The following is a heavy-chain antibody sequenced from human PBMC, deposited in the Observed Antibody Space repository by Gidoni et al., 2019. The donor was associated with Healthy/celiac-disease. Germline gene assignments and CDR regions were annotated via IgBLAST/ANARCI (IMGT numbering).Heavy chain of an antibody. V-gene: IGHV3-30*18. CDR1: GFTFSSYV. D-gene: IGHD2-2*01. J-gene: IGHJ6*03. Sequence: QVQLVESGGGVVQPGRSLRLSCAASGFTFSSYVMHWVRQAPGKGLEWVAVISYDGSNKYYADSVKGRFTISRDNSKNTLYLQMNSLRAEDTAVYYCAKGGYCSSTSCLAYYYYYYMDVWGKGTTVTVSS. CDR3: AKGGYCSSTSCLAYYYYYYMDV. CDR2: ISYDGSNK.